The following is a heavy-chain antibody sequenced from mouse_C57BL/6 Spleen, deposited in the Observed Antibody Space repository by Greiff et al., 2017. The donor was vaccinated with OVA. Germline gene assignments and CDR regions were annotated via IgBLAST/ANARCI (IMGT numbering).Heavy chain of an antibody. D-gene: IGHD3-2*02. CDR3: ARRDSSGSLAMDY. J-gene: IGHJ4*01. V-gene: IGHV1-61*01. CDR1: GYTFTSYW. Sequence: QVQLQQPGAELVRPGSSVKLSCKASGYTFTSYWMDWVKQRPGQGLEWIGNIYPSASETHYNQKFKDKATLTVDKSSSTAYMQLSSLTSEDSAVYYCARRDSSGSLAMDYWGQGTSVTVSS. CDR2: IYPSASET.